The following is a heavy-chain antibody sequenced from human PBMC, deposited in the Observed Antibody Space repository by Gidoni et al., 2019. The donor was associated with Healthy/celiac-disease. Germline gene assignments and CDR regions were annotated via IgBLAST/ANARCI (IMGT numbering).Heavy chain of an antibody. CDR1: GGSISSGGYS. Sequence: QLQLQESGSGLVKPSQTLSLTCAVSGGSISSGGYSWSWIRQPPGKGLEWIGYIYHSGSTYYNPSLKSRVTISVDRSKNQFSLKLSSVTAADTAVYYCARYYCSGGSCYFDYWGQGTLVTVSS. CDR2: IYHSGST. J-gene: IGHJ4*02. V-gene: IGHV4-30-2*01. CDR3: ARYYCSGGSCYFDY. D-gene: IGHD2-15*01.